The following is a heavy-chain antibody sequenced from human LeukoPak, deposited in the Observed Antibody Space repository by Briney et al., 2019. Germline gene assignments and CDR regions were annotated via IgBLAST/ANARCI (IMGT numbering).Heavy chain of an antibody. J-gene: IGHJ4*02. CDR3: AKAHMITFGGVIVPLDY. CDR1: GFTFDDYA. D-gene: IGHD3-16*02. CDR2: ISWNSGRI. V-gene: IGHV3-9*01. Sequence: GGSLRLSCAASGFTFDDYAMHWARQAPGKGLEWVSGISWNSGRINYADSVKGRFTISRDNAKNSLYLQMNSLRAEDTALYYCAKAHMITFGGVIVPLDYWGQGTLVTVSS.